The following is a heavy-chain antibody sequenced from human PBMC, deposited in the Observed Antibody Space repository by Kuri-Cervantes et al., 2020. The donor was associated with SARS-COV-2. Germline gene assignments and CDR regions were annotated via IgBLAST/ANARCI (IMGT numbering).Heavy chain of an antibody. Sequence: ASVKVSCKASGYTFTSYAMNWVRQAPGQGLEWMGWINTNTGNPTYAQGFTGRFVFSLDTSVSTAYLQISSLKAEDTAVYYCARDYIPPGRSGSYFHRGRAFDIWGQGTLVTVSS. D-gene: IGHD1-26*01. CDR3: ARDYIPPGRSGSYFHRGRAFDI. CDR2: INTNTGNP. V-gene: IGHV7-4-1*02. CDR1: GYTFTSYA. J-gene: IGHJ4*02.